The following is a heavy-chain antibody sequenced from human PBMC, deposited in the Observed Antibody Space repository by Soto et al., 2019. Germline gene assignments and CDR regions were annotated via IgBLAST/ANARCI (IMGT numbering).Heavy chain of an antibody. Sequence: GGSLRLSCAASGFTFSGSAMHWVRQASGKGLEWVGRIRSKANSYATAYAASVKGRFTISRDDSKNTAYLQMNSLKTEDTAVYYCTRADGSGSYTEYYYYYMDVWGKGTTVTVSS. CDR2: IRSKANSYAT. J-gene: IGHJ6*03. CDR1: GFTFSGSA. V-gene: IGHV3-73*01. CDR3: TRADGSGSYTEYYYYYMDV. D-gene: IGHD3-10*01.